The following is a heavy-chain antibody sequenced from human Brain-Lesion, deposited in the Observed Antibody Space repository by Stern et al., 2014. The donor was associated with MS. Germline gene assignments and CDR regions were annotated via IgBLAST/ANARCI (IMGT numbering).Heavy chain of an antibody. J-gene: IGHJ6*02. V-gene: IGHV4-61*02. CDR1: GGSISSGGYY. CDR2: IFNNGST. D-gene: IGHD2-2*01. CDR3: ARGRVVPGFQYYATDV. Sequence: QVQLQESGPGLVKPSQTLSLSCTVSGGSISSGGYYWSWIRQPAGKGLEWIGRIFNNGSTSYNPSLKGRVTISIDTSKNQFSLRLNSMTAADTAVYYCARGRVVPGFQYYATDVWGQGTTVIVSS.